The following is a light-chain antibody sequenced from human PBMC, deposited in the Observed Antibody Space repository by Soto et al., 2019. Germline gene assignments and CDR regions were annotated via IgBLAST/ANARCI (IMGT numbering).Light chain of an antibody. CDR1: QSLSSSY. CDR3: QQYRSSPKT. Sequence: EIVLTQYPCTLSLSPGERATLSCRASQSLSSSYLAWYQQKPGQAPRLLIYGASSRATGIPDRFSGSGSGTDFTLTISRLEPEDFAVYYRQQYRSSPKTFGQGTKVDIK. CDR2: GAS. V-gene: IGKV3-20*01. J-gene: IGKJ1*01.